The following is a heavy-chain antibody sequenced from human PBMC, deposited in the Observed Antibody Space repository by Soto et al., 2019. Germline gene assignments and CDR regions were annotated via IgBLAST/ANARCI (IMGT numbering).Heavy chain of an antibody. D-gene: IGHD1-26*01. CDR2: IWYDGSNK. CDR1: GFIFSTYG. V-gene: IGHV3-33*01. Sequence: QVQLVESGGGVVQPGRSLRLSCAASGFIFSTYGMHWVRQAPGKGLEWVAVIWYDGSNKYYADSVRGRFTISRDNSKNTRFLQLNSLRVEDTAVYYCARAVGPFDYWGQGTLVTVSS. J-gene: IGHJ4*02. CDR3: ARAVGPFDY.